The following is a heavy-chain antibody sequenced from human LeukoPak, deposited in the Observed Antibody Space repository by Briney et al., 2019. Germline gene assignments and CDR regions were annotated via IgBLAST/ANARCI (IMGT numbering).Heavy chain of an antibody. CDR2: IYYSGNT. Sequence: SETLSLTCSVSGGSIRSATYYWGWIRQPPGKGLEWIGSIYYSGNTYYSPSLMSRVTISVDTSKNQLSLNLGSVTAADTAVYYCARAPHFFDTSGSRYYFDYWGQGALVTVSS. CDR3: ARAPHFFDTSGSRYYFDY. J-gene: IGHJ4*02. V-gene: IGHV4-39*07. D-gene: IGHD3-22*01. CDR1: GGSIRSATYY.